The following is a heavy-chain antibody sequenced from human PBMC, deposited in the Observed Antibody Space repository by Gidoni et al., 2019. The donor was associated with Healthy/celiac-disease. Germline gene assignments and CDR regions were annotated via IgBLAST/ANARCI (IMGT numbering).Heavy chain of an antibody. D-gene: IGHD5-12*01. V-gene: IGHV4-31*02. CDR1: GGSISSGGYY. CDR2: IYYSGST. CDR3: AREPWLRGFDY. J-gene: IGHJ4*02. Sequence: QVQLQESGPGLVEPSQSLSLTSTVSGGSISSGGYYWSWFRQHPGKGLEWIEYIYYSGSTYYNPSLKSRVTISVDTSKNQFSLKLSSVTAADTAVYYCAREPWLRGFDYWGQGTLVTVSS.